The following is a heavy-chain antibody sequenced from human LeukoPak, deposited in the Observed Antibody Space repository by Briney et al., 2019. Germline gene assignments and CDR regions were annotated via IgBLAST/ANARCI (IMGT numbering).Heavy chain of an antibody. D-gene: IGHD2-2*01. J-gene: IGHJ6*02. CDR1: GYTFTGYY. CDR2: INPNSGGT. CDR3: ARSAREDCSSTSCSYYYYGMDV. V-gene: IGHV1-2*02. Sequence: GASVKVSCKASGYTFTGYYMHWVRQAPGQGLEWMGWINPNSGGTNYAQKFQGRVTMTRDTSISTAYMELSRLRSDDTAVYYCARSAREDCSSTSCSYYYYGMDVWGQGTTVTVSS.